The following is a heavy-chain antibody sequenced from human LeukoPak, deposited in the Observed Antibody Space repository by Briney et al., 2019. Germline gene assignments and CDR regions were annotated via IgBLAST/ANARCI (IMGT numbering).Heavy chain of an antibody. CDR2: IYSGGST. J-gene: IGHJ4*02. CDR1: GFTVSSNY. Sequence: GGSLRLSCAASGFTVSSNYMSWVRQAPGKGLEWVSVIYSGGSTYYADSVKGRFTISRDNSKNTLYLQMNSLRAEDTAVYYCARDPVAGGYYFDYWGQGTLVTVSS. D-gene: IGHD6-19*01. V-gene: IGHV3-53*01. CDR3: ARDPVAGGYYFDY.